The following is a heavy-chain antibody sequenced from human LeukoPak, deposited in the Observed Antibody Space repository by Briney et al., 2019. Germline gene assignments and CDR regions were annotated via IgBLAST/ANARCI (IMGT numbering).Heavy chain of an antibody. CDR3: ARSSYLTKPPDY. CDR2: ISYDGSNK. Sequence: PGGSLRLSCVASGFTFSNYAMHWVRQAPGKGLEWVAIISYDGSNKYYADSVKGRFTISRDNSKNTLYLQMDSLTPEDSAVYFCARSSYLTKPPDYWGQGTLVTVSS. V-gene: IGHV3-30*04. CDR1: GFTFSNYA. D-gene: IGHD6-6*01. J-gene: IGHJ4*02.